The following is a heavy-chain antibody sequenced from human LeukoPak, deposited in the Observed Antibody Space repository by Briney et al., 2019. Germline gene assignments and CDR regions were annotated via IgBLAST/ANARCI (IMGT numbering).Heavy chain of an antibody. CDR3: ARSIYDSSGYCFDY. Sequence: PGGSLRLSCAASGFTFSSYSMNWVRQAPGKGLEWVSYISSSSSTIYYADSVKGRFTISRDNAKNSLYLQMNSLRAEDTAVYYCARSIYDSSGYCFDYWGQGTLVTVSS. V-gene: IGHV3-48*01. CDR1: GFTFSSYS. J-gene: IGHJ4*02. D-gene: IGHD3-22*01. CDR2: ISSSSSTI.